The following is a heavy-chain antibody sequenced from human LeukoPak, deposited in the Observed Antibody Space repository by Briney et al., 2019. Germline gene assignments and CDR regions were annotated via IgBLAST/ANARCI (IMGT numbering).Heavy chain of an antibody. J-gene: IGHJ4*02. Sequence: PGGSLRLSCAASGFTFSSYGMHWVRQAPGKGLEWVAFIRYDGSNKYYADSVKGRFTISRDNSKNTLYLQMNSLRAEDTAVYYCAKDRIETVVVVAEYYFDYWGQGTLVTVSS. CDR2: IRYDGSNK. CDR1: GFTFSSYG. CDR3: AKDRIETVVVVAEYYFDY. D-gene: IGHD2-15*01. V-gene: IGHV3-30*02.